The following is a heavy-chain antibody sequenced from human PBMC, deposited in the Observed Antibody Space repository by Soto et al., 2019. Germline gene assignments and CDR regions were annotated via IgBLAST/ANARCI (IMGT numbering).Heavy chain of an antibody. CDR2: ISGSGNTI. V-gene: IGHV3-48*03. CDR3: APAPAGLDV. CDR1: GFTFSSYE. J-gene: IGHJ6*02. Sequence: EVQLVESGGGLVQPGGSLRLSCAASGFTFSSYEMNGVRQAPGKGLEWVSYISGSGNTIYYADSVKGRFTISRDNAKNSLFLQMNSLRAEDTAVYFCAPAPAGLDVWGQGTTVTVSS. D-gene: IGHD6-13*01.